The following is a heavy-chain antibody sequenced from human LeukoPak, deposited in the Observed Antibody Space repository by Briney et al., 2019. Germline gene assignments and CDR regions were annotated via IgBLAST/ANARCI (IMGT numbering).Heavy chain of an antibody. J-gene: IGHJ4*02. Sequence: GGSLRLSCAASGFTFSTFAMSWVRQAPGKGLEGVSSISDSGTTTYYADSVQGRFTISRDNSKNTMYLQMNSLRAEDTAVYYCAKDVHPLSGSYLAYWGQGTLVTVSS. CDR3: AKDVHPLSGSYLAY. V-gene: IGHV3-23*01. CDR1: GFTFSTFA. D-gene: IGHD1-26*01. CDR2: ISDSGTTT.